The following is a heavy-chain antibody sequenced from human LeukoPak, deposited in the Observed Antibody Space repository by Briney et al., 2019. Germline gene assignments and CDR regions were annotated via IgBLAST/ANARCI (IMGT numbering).Heavy chain of an antibody. J-gene: IGHJ1*01. CDR2: INHSGST. CDR3: ARPGYSSSWYVSRSGYFQH. CDR1: GGSFSGYY. D-gene: IGHD6-13*01. V-gene: IGHV4-34*01. Sequence: PSETLSLTCAVYGGSFSGYYWSWIRQPPGKGLEWIGEINHSGSTNYNPSLKSRVTISVDTSKNQFSLKLSSVTAADTAVYYCARPGYSSSWYVSRSGYFQHWGQGTLVTVSS.